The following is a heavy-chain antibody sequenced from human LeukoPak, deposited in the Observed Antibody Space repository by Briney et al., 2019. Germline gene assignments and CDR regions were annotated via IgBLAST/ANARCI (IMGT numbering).Heavy chain of an antibody. CDR3: AKDPEMATITGPFDY. CDR1: GFTFSSYS. Sequence: GGSLRLSCAASGFTFSSYSMNWVRQAPGKGLEWVSSISSSSSYIYYADSVKGRFTISRDNAKNSLYLQMNSLRAEDTAVYYCAKDPEMATITGPFDYWGQGTLVTVSS. J-gene: IGHJ4*02. V-gene: IGHV3-21*01. D-gene: IGHD5-24*01. CDR2: ISSSSSYI.